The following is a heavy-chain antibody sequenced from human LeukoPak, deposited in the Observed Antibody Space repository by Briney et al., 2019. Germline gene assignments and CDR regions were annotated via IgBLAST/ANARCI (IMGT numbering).Heavy chain of an antibody. V-gene: IGHV4-61*02. CDR2: IYPSGYT. D-gene: IGHD6-19*01. J-gene: IGHJ4*02. CDR1: GGSISSGNYY. CDR3: ARDSPAVAGLFDY. Sequence: SQTLSLTCTVSGGSISSGNYYWSWIRQPAGRGLEWIGRIYPSGYTNYNPSLKSRVTISVDTSKNHFSLKLSSVTAADTAVYYCARDSPAVAGLFDYWGQGTLVTVSS.